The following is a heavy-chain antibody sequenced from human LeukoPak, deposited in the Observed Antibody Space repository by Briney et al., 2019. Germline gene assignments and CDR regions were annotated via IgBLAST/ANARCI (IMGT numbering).Heavy chain of an antibody. J-gene: IGHJ4*02. CDR1: GGSFSGYY. CDR3: ARHGYYYDSSGYYIDY. D-gene: IGHD3-22*01. Sequence: PSETLSLTCAVYGGSFSGYYWSWIRQPPGKGLEWIGEINHSGSTNYNPSLKSRVTISVDTSKNQFSLKLSSVTAAGTAVYYCARHGYYYDSSGYYIDYWGQGTLVTVSS. CDR2: INHSGST. V-gene: IGHV4-34*01.